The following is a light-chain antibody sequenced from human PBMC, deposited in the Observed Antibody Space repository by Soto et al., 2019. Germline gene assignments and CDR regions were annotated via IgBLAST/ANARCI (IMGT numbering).Light chain of an antibody. CDR3: QQYNNWPYP. CDR2: GES. V-gene: IGKV3-15*01. CDR1: QSVSSN. Sequence: EIVMTQSPATLSVSPGERATLSCRASQSVSSNFVWYQQKPCQAPRLLIYGESTRATGIPARFSGSGSGTEFTLTISSLQSEDFAVYYCQQYNNWPYPFGQGTKREIK. J-gene: IGKJ2*01.